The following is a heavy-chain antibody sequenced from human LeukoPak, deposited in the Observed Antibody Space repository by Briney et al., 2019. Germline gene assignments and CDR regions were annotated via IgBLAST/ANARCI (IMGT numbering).Heavy chain of an antibody. CDR2: IYSGGST. J-gene: IGHJ4*02. Sequence: GGSLRLSCAASGFTVSSNYMSWVRQAPGKGLEWVSVIYSGGSTYYADSVKGRFTISRDNSKNTLYLQMNSLRAEDTAVYYCARDDAVKNFDYWGQGTLVTVSS. D-gene: IGHD4-17*01. CDR1: GFTVSSNY. CDR3: ARDDAVKNFDY. V-gene: IGHV3-66*01.